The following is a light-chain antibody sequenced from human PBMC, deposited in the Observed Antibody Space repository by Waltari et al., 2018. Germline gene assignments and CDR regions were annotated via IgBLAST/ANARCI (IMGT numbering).Light chain of an antibody. Sequence: VLTQSQAPLSLSPGVGATLSCRARQNVSSFLAWYPQRPGQAPRLLIYDTSNRATGIPVRFSGSGSGTDFTLTISSLDPEDFAVYYCQQRKNWPLTVGGGTKVEIK. CDR1: QNVSSF. J-gene: IGKJ4*01. V-gene: IGKV3-11*01. CDR3: QQRKNWPLT. CDR2: DTS.